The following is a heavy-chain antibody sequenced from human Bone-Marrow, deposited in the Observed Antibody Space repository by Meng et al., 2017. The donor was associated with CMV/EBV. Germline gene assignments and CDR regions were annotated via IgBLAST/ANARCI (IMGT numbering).Heavy chain of an antibody. V-gene: IGHV4-34*01. Sequence: SETLSLTCAVYGGSFSGYYWSWIRQPPGKGLEWIGEINHSGSTNYNPSLKSRVTISVDTSKNQFSLRLTSVTAADTAVYYCARLVVIAARGFVDYWGLGTLVTVSS. CDR1: GGSFSGYY. D-gene: IGHD2-21*01. CDR3: ARLVVIAARGFVDY. CDR2: INHSGST. J-gene: IGHJ4*02.